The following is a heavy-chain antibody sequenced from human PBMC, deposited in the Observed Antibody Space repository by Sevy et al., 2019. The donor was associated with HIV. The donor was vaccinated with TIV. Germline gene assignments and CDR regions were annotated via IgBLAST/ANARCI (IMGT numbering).Heavy chain of an antibody. D-gene: IGHD5-12*01. V-gene: IGHV4-59*13. CDR3: AREGWLQLRGYYFDY. CDR1: GGSISSYY. J-gene: IGHJ4*02. Sequence: SETLSLTCTVSGGSISSYYWSWIRQPPGKGLEWIGYIYYSGSTNNNPSLKSRVTISVDTSKNQFSLKLSSVTAADTAVYYCAREGWLQLRGYYFDYWGQGTLVTVSS. CDR2: IYYSGST.